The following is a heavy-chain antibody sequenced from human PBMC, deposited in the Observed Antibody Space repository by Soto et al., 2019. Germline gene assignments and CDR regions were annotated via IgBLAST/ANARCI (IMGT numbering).Heavy chain of an antibody. CDR1: GGSIGSSSYY. D-gene: IGHD2-2*01. Sequence: PSETLSLTCTVSGGSIGSSSYYWGWIRQPPGKGLEWIGSIYYSGSTYYNPSLKSRVTISVDTSKNQFSLKLSSVTAADTAVYYCARDQLGYCSSTSCYAADAFDIWGQGTMVTVSS. V-gene: IGHV4-39*07. CDR3: ARDQLGYCSSTSCYAADAFDI. J-gene: IGHJ3*02. CDR2: IYYSGST.